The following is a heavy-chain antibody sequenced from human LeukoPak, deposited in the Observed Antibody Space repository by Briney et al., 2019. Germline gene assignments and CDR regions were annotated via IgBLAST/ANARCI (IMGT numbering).Heavy chain of an antibody. V-gene: IGHV1-24*01. CDR1: GYTLTELS. CDR2: FDPEDGET. CDR3: ARVYCSGGSCYPNWFDP. J-gene: IGHJ5*02. Sequence: ASVKVSCKVSGYTLTELSMHWVRQAPGKGLEWMGGFDPEDGETIYAQKFQGRVTMTEDTSTDTAYMELSSLRSEDTAVYYCARVYCSGGSCYPNWFDPWGQGTLVTVSS. D-gene: IGHD2-15*01.